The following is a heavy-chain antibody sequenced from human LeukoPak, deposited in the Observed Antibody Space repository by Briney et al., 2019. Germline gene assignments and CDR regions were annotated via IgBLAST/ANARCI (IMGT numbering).Heavy chain of an antibody. Sequence: GGSLRLSCAASGFTFSSYAMHWVRQAPGKGLEYVSAISSNGGSTYYANSVKGRFTISRDNSKNTLYLQIGSLRAEDMAVYYCAKSHQEQTYYYYYMDVWGKGTTVTVSS. CDR2: ISSNGGST. CDR3: AKSHQEQTYYYYYMDV. CDR1: GFTFSSYA. D-gene: IGHD1/OR15-1a*01. J-gene: IGHJ6*03. V-gene: IGHV3-64*01.